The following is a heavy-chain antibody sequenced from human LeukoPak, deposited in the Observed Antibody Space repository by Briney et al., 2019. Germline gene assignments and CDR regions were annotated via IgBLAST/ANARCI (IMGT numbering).Heavy chain of an antibody. J-gene: IGHJ5*02. CDR3: AKGGWAPRFDP. D-gene: IGHD6-19*01. CDR1: GASFSYDY. Sequence: SETLSLTCAVYGASFSYDYWSWIRQAPGKGLEWIGEINHSGTITYNPSLKSRVTISAEKSKSQFSLRLTSVTAADTAVYYCAKGGWAPRFDPWGQGTLVTVSS. V-gene: IGHV4-34*01. CDR2: INHSGTI.